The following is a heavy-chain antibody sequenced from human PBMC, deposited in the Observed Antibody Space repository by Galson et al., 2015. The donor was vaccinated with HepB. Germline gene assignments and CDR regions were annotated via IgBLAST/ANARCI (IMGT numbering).Heavy chain of an antibody. Sequence: TLSLTCAVSGGSISSGGYSWSWIRQPPGKGLEWIGYIYHSGSTYYNPSLKSRVTISVDRSKNQFSLKLSSVTAADTAVYYCAREDDYSNYFDYWGQGTLVTVSS. J-gene: IGHJ4*02. CDR2: IYHSGST. D-gene: IGHD4-11*01. V-gene: IGHV4-30-2*01. CDR3: AREDDYSNYFDY. CDR1: GGSISSGGYS.